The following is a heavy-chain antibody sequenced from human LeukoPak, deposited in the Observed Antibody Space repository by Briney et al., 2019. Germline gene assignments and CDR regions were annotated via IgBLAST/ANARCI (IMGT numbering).Heavy chain of an antibody. J-gene: IGHJ4*02. CDR1: GFTFSSYS. CDR2: ISSSSSYI. Sequence: AGGSLRLSCAASGFTFSSYSMNWVRQAPGKGLEWVSSISSSSSYIYYADSVKGRFTISRDNAKNSLYLQMNSLRAEDTAVYYCARGTAAAGRTFDYWGQGTLVTVSS. CDR3: ARGTAAAGRTFDY. V-gene: IGHV3-21*01. D-gene: IGHD6-13*01.